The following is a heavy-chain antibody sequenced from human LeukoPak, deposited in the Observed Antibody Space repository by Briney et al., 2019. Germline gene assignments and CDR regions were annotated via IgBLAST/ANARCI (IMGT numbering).Heavy chain of an antibody. D-gene: IGHD4-17*01. CDR1: GDSVSSNSAA. V-gene: IGHV6-1*01. Sequence: SQTLSLTCAISGDSVSSNSAAWNWIRQSPSRGLEWLGRTYYRSKWYNDYAVSVKSRITINPDTSKNQFSLQLNSVTAADTAVYYCARDAPYGDYDINWFDPWGQGTLVTVSS. CDR2: TYYRSKWYN. CDR3: ARDAPYGDYDINWFDP. J-gene: IGHJ5*02.